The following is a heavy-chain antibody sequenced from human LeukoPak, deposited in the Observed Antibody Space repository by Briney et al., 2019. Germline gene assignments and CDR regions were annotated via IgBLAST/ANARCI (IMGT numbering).Heavy chain of an antibody. V-gene: IGHV3-21*01. J-gene: IGHJ4*02. CDR3: ARDPPYSSGYGGFDY. D-gene: IGHD3-22*01. CDR2: ISSSSSYI. Sequence: GGSLRLSCAASGFTFSSYSMNWVRQAPGKGLEWVSSISSSSSYIYYADSVKGRFTISRDNSKNTLFLQMNTLRPEDTAVYYCARDPPYSSGYGGFDYWGQGTLVTVSS. CDR1: GFTFSSYS.